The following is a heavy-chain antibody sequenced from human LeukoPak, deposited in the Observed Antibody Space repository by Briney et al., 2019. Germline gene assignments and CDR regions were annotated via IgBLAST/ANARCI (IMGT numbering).Heavy chain of an antibody. J-gene: IGHJ4*02. CDR1: AVSISSSTW. D-gene: IGHD3-10*01. CDR2: VYHSGST. V-gene: IGHV4-4*02. CDR3: ARLNLEYLYSSGPNDY. Sequence: SETLSLTCAVSAVSISSSTWWSWVRQPPGKGLEWIGEVYHSGSTNYNPSLKSRVTISVDKSKNQFSLRLNSVTPADTAVYYCARLNLEYLYSSGPNDYWGQGTLVTVSS.